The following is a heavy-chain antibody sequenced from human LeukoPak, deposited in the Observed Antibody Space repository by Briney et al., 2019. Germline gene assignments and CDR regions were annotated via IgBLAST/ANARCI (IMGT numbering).Heavy chain of an antibody. CDR2: ISNEGRVQ. CDR1: GFTFSDYG. J-gene: IGHJ4*02. V-gene: IGHV3-30*03. CDR3: TTEGGPMSATTERYSFDH. D-gene: IGHD4-17*01. Sequence: GGSLRLSCAACGFTFSDYGMQWVRQAPGKGLEWVTVISNEGRVQYYADSVKGRFTISRDNSENTLSLQMNSLRANDTAVYYCTTEGGPMSATTERYSFDHWGRGTLVTVSS.